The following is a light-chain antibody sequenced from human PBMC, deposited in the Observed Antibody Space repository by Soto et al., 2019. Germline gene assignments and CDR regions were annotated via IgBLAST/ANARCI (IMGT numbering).Light chain of an antibody. CDR2: GAS. Sequence: EIGWPKSPDTLSLSPGEGATLSFRASQSGSGDYLAWYQSKPGQAPRLLIHGASNRATGIPARFSGSGSGTDFTLTIGRLEPEDFAVYYCQHYLSTLRTFCQGTQL. CDR3: QHYLSTLRT. V-gene: IGKV3-20*01. J-gene: IGKJ1*01. CDR1: QSGSGDY.